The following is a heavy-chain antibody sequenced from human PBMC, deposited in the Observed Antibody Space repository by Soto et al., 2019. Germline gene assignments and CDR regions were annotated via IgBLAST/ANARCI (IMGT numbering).Heavy chain of an antibody. D-gene: IGHD6-13*01. CDR2: ISGSGGST. CDR3: AKDFSRYSRSWHDAFDI. J-gene: IGHJ3*02. Sequence: EVQLLESGGGLVQPGGSLRLSCAASGFTFSSYAMSWVRQAPGKGLEWVSAISGSGGSTYYADSVKGRFTISRDNSNNTLYLQMNSLSAEDTAVYYCAKDFSRYSRSWHDAFDIWGQGTMVTVSS. CDR1: GFTFSSYA. V-gene: IGHV3-23*01.